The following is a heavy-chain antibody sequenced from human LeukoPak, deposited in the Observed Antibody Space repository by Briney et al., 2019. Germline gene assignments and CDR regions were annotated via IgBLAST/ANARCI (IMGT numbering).Heavy chain of an antibody. Sequence: ASVKVSCKASRGTFSSYAISWVRQAPGQGLEWMGGIIPIFGTANYAQKFQGRVTITTDESPRPVNMEPNSPTSESTAGYYCRRGQNYALTDVWGKGTAVSVSS. V-gene: IGHV1-69*05. CDR1: RGTFSSYA. CDR3: RRGQNYALTDV. CDR2: IIPIFGTA. D-gene: IGHD2-2*01. J-gene: IGHJ6*04.